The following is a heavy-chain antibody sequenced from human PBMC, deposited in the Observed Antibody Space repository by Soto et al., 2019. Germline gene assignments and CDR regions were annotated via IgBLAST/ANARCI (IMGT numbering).Heavy chain of an antibody. V-gene: IGHV4-34*01. J-gene: IGHJ6*02. CDR2: VNHSGGT. Sequence: QVQLQQWGAGLLKPSETLSLTCAVYGGSFSGYYWSWIRQPAGKGLEWIGEVNHSGGTNYNPSLTSRVTISVDTSKNQFSLKLSSVTAADTAVYYCARGSKIAAAGRYTSSYYYGMDVWGQGTTVTVSS. D-gene: IGHD6-13*01. CDR3: ARGSKIAAAGRYTSSYYYGMDV. CDR1: GGSFSGYY.